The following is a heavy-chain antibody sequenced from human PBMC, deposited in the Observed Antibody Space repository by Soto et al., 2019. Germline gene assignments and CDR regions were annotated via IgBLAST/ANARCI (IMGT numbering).Heavy chain of an antibody. J-gene: IGHJ3*02. CDR1: GFSFSNAW. Sequence: PGGSLRLSCAASGFSFSNAWMNWVRQAPGKGLEWVGRIKSKTDGGTADYATPVKGRFTISRDDSKKTLYLQMNSLRAEDTAVYYCARDRGYYDSSGYYYGIDAFDIWGQGTMVTVSS. V-gene: IGHV3-15*07. D-gene: IGHD3-22*01. CDR2: IKSKTDGGTA. CDR3: ARDRGYYDSSGYYYGIDAFDI.